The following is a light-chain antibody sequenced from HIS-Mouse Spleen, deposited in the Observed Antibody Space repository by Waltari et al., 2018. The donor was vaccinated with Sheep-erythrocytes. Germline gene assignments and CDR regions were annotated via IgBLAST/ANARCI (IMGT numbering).Light chain of an antibody. V-gene: IGLV2-11*01. CDR3: CSYAGSYTFVV. CDR1: SSDVGVYNY. CDR2: DVS. Sequence: QSALTQPRSVSGSPGQSVTISCTGPSSDVGVYNYVSWYQQNPGKAPKLMIYDVSKRPSGVPDRFSGSKSGNTASLTISGLQAEDEADYYCCSYAGSYTFVVFGGGTKLTVL. J-gene: IGLJ2*01.